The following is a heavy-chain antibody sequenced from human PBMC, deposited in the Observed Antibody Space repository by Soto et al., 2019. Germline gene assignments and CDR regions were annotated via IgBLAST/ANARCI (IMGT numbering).Heavy chain of an antibody. V-gene: IGHV1-3*01. CDR3: ARKWGHSAS. D-gene: IGHD1-26*01. CDR1: GYPFTTYA. Sequence: QVQLVQSGAEVKKPGASVKIFCKTSGYPFTTYAIHWVRQAPGQSLEWMGWINAGIGDTKYSGKFQGRVIISRDTAASTAFMELNSLRSEDTAVYYCARKWGHSASWGQGTLVTVSS. CDR2: INAGIGDT. J-gene: IGHJ4*02.